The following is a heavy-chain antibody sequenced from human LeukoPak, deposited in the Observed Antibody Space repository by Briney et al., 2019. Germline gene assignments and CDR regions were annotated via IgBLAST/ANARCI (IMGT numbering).Heavy chain of an antibody. J-gene: IGHJ4*02. CDR2: IDPSDSYT. V-gene: IGHV5-10-1*01. D-gene: IGHD1-20*01. CDR3: ARGSYLTADY. CDR1: GYSFTSYW. Sequence: GESLRISCKGSGYSFTSYWISWVRQMPGKGLEWMGRIDPSDSYTNYSPSFQGHVTMSADESISTAYLQWSSLKASDTAIYYCARGSYLTADYWGQGTLVTVSS.